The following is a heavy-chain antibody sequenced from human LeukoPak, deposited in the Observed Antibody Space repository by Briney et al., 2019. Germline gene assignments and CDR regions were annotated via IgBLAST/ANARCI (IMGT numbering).Heavy chain of an antibody. J-gene: IGHJ4*02. Sequence: SETLSLTCTVSGGSISSYYWSWIRQPAGKGLEWIGRIYTSGSTNYNPSLKSRVTMSVDTSKNQFSLKLSSVTAADTAVYYCARLTPDYGDFGTFDYWGQGTLVTVSS. CDR1: GGSISSYY. CDR3: ARLTPDYGDFGTFDY. CDR2: IYTSGST. V-gene: IGHV4-4*07. D-gene: IGHD4-17*01.